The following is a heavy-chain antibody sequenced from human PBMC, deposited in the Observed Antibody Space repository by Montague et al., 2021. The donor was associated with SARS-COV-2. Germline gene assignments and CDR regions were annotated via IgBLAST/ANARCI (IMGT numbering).Heavy chain of an antibody. CDR3: VRYSGWFYFDF. D-gene: IGHD6-19*01. J-gene: IGHJ4*02. CDR1: GDSVSSNSVA. CDR2: PYYRSKWYS. Sequence: CAISGDSVSSNSVASDWLTSSPSSRLYLLCRPYYRSKWYSDYAPSVRGRLTVNPDASKNEFSLELNYVTPEDTAVYYCVRYSGWFYFDFWGQGTLVTVSS. V-gene: IGHV6-1*01.